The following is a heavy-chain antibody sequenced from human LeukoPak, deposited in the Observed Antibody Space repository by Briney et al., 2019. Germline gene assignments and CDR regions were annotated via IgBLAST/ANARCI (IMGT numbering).Heavy chain of an antibody. CDR3: ARIGYCSSTSCYTTDV. CDR2: INHSGST. D-gene: IGHD2-2*02. Sequence: PSETLSLTCAVYGGSFSGYYWSWIRQPPGKGLEWIGEINHSGSTNYNPSLKSRVTIPVDTSKNQFSLKLSSVTAADTAVYYCARIGYCSSTSCYTTDVWGQGTTVTVSS. CDR1: GGSFSGYY. V-gene: IGHV4-34*01. J-gene: IGHJ6*02.